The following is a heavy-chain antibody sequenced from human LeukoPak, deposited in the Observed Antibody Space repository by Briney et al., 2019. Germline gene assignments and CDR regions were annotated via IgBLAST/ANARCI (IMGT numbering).Heavy chain of an antibody. J-gene: IGHJ4*02. V-gene: IGHV4-34*01. Sequence: SETLSLTCAVYGVSFSGYYWSWIRQPPGKGLEWIGEINHSGSTNYNPSLKSRVTISVDTSKNQFSLKLSSVTAADTAVYYCARTMGIAVAPGGYYFDYWGQGTLVTVSS. CDR3: ARTMGIAVAPGGYYFDY. D-gene: IGHD6-19*01. CDR2: INHSGST. CDR1: GVSFSGYY.